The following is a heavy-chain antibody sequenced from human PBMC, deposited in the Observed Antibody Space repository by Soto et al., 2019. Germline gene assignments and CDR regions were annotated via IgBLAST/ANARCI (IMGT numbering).Heavy chain of an antibody. Sequence: QEQLVESGGGVVQPGTSLRLFRAVPGGIFHGYGMHWVRQAPGKGLEWGAIIRVDGSNEEYADSVKGRFTISRDNSKNTLYLQMNTLGAEDTAVYYCARDGIGGTVFRGYLDYWGRGTVVTVSS. CDR3: ARDGIGGTVFRGYLDY. J-gene: IGHJ4*02. D-gene: IGHD1-7*01. V-gene: IGHV3-33*01. CDR1: GGIFHGYG. CDR2: IRVDGSNE.